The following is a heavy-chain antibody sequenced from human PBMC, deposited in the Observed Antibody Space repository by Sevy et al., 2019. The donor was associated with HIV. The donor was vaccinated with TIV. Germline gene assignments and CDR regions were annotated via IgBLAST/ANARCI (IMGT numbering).Heavy chain of an antibody. J-gene: IGHJ4*02. Sequence: GGSLRLSCAASGFSFSSYAMSWVRQTPGKGLQWVSVISGSGGSTYYADSVKGRFTISRDNAKNSLYLQMNSLRAEDTAVYYCARDCKERGYSYSPAIDYWGQGTLVTVSS. D-gene: IGHD5-18*01. CDR3: ARDCKERGYSYSPAIDY. V-gene: IGHV3-23*01. CDR1: GFSFSSYA. CDR2: ISGSGGST.